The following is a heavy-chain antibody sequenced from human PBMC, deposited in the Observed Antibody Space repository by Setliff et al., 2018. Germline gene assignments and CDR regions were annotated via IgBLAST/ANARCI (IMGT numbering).Heavy chain of an antibody. CDR3: ARLGQWRVLGFFDY. J-gene: IGHJ4*02. CDR1: GFTFSSYW. CDR2: IKQDGSEK. V-gene: IGHV3-7*01. Sequence: GGSLRLSCAASGFTFSSYWMSWVRQAPGKGLGWVANIKQDGSEKYYVDSVKGRFTISRDNAKNSLYLQMNSLRAEDTAVYYCARLGQWRVLGFFDYWGQGALVTVSS. D-gene: IGHD6-19*01.